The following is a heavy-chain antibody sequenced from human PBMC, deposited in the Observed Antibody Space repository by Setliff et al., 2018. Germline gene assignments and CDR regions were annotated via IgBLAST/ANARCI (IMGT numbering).Heavy chain of an antibody. CDR1: GFTFNNYW. Sequence: PGGSLRLSCAASGFTFNNYWMNWVCQAPGKGLEWVANIKQDGSERFYMDSMKGRFTISRDNSKNTLYLQMNRLRVEDTAVYYCATNPPKGPSGGYYYDDPYYYYMDVWGKGTTVTVSS. D-gene: IGHD3-22*01. J-gene: IGHJ6*03. CDR3: ATNPPKGPSGGYYYDDPYYYYMDV. V-gene: IGHV3-7*01. CDR2: IKQDGSER.